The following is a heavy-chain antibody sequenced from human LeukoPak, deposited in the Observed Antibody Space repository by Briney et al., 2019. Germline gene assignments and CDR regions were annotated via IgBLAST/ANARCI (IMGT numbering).Heavy chain of an antibody. Sequence: GGSLRLSCAASGFTFSSYWMSWARQAPGKGLEWVSYISSSSSTIYYADSVKGRFTISRDNAKNSVYLQMNSLRDEDTAVYYCARHGYSYGGLAGYWGQGTLVTVSS. J-gene: IGHJ4*02. V-gene: IGHV3-48*02. D-gene: IGHD5-18*01. CDR2: ISSSSSTI. CDR3: ARHGYSYGGLAGY. CDR1: GFTFSSYW.